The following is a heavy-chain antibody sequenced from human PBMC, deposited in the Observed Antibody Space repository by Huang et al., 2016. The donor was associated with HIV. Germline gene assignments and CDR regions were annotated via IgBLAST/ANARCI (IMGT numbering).Heavy chain of an antibody. CDR1: GGSIRSSDYH. J-gene: IGHJ6*03. V-gene: IGHV4-39*01. CDR2: IYYKEST. D-gene: IGHD3-10*01. Sequence: QLLLQESGPGLVKPSEALALTCAVSGGSIRSSDYHWGWIRQPPGKVLEWIGSIYYKESTLYSPSLKSRVTIAVDTSKNLLFLNLTSMTAADTAVYYCARHREGPVAYYSGWGSHLNYMDVWGRGRTVVVSS. CDR3: ARHREGPVAYYSGWGSHLNYMDV.